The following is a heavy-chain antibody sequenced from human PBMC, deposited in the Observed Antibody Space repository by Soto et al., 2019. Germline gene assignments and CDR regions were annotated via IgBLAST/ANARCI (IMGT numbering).Heavy chain of an antibody. Sequence: ASVKVSCKASGYTFTGYYMHWVRPAPGQGLEWMGWINPNSGGTNYAQKFQGRITMTRDTSISTAYMELSRLRSDDTAVYYCARDHYDIVTGYSYGMDLWGQGTTVTVSS. CDR1: GYTFTGYY. CDR3: ARDHYDIVTGYSYGMDL. CDR2: INPNSGGT. V-gene: IGHV1-2*02. D-gene: IGHD3-9*01. J-gene: IGHJ6*02.